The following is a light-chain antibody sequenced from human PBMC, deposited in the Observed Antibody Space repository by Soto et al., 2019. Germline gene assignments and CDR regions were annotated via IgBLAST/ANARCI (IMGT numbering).Light chain of an antibody. CDR1: QSISTY. Sequence: DIQMTQSPSSLSASVGDRVTITCRASQSISTYLNWFQQKPGKAPKLLIYAASSLQSGVPSRFSGSGSGTDFTLTISTLQPEDFATYYCQQSYFTPGTFGPGTKVDVK. CDR3: QQSYFTPGT. V-gene: IGKV1-39*01. J-gene: IGKJ3*01. CDR2: AAS.